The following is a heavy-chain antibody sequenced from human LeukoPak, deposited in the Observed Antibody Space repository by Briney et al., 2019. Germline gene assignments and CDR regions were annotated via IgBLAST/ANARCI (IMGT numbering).Heavy chain of an antibody. J-gene: IGHJ3*02. CDR2: ISAYNGNT. Sequence: ASVKVSCKASGYTFTSYGISWVRQAPGQGLEWMGWISAYNGNTNYAQKLQGRVTMTTDTSTSTAYMELRSLRSDDTAVYYCARAPVITGTTGDAFDIWGQGTMVTVSS. V-gene: IGHV1-18*01. D-gene: IGHD1-7*01. CDR1: GYTFTSYG. CDR3: ARAPVITGTTGDAFDI.